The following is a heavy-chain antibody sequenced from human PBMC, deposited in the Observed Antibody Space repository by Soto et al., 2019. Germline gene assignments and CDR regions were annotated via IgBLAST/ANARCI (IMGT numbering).Heavy chain of an antibody. CDR3: ARDYWYYDFWSGYYSNYYYGMDV. Sequence: TSETLSLTCTVSGGSISSYYWSWIRQPAGKGLEWIGRIYTSGSTNYNPSLTSRVTMSVDTSKNQFSLKLSSVTAADTAVYYCARDYWYYDFWSGYYSNYYYGMDVWGQGTTVTVSS. D-gene: IGHD3-3*01. CDR1: GGSISSYY. CDR2: IYTSGST. V-gene: IGHV4-4*07. J-gene: IGHJ6*02.